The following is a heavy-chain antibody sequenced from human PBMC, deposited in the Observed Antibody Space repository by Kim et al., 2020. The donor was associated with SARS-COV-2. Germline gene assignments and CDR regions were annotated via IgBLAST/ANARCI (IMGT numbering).Heavy chain of an antibody. CDR3: ARKWERRYCSSTSCYIWAKEYNWFDP. V-gene: IGHV4-34*01. J-gene: IGHJ5*02. CDR2: INHSGST. Sequence: SETLSLTCAVYGGSFSGYYWSWIRQPPGKGLEWIGEINHSGSTNYNPSLKSRVTISVDTSKNQFSLKLSSVTAADTAVYYCARKWERRYCSSTSCYIWAKEYNWFDPWGQGTLVTVSS. D-gene: IGHD2-2*02. CDR1: GGSFSGYY.